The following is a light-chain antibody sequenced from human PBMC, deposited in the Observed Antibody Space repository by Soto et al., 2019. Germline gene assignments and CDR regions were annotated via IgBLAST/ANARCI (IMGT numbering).Light chain of an antibody. CDR1: QSVTSN. CDR2: RAS. Sequence: EIVMTQSPATLSVSPGERVTLHCRASQSVTSNLAWYQHKPGQSPRLLIYRASARATGVPDRFSGSGSGTEFTLTIRSLQSEDFAVYYCQQYNNWPPITCGQGTRREIK. J-gene: IGKJ5*01. CDR3: QQYNNWPPIT. V-gene: IGKV3-15*01.